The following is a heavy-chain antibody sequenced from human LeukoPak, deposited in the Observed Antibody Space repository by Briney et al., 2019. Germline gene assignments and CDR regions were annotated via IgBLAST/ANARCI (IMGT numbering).Heavy chain of an antibody. Sequence: SETLSLTCTVSGGSISSSSYYWGWIRQPPGKGLEWIGTIYYSGSTYYNPSLKSRVTISVDTSKNQFSLKLTSVTAADTAVYYCARTDYDSSGYYYGWFDPWGQGTLVTASS. D-gene: IGHD3-22*01. J-gene: IGHJ5*02. V-gene: IGHV4-39*01. CDR2: IYYSGST. CDR3: ARTDYDSSGYYYGWFDP. CDR1: GGSISSSSYY.